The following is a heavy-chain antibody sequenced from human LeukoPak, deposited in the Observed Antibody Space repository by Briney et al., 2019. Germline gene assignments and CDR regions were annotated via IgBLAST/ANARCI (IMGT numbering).Heavy chain of an antibody. CDR2: IYYSGST. CDR3: ARGSMGSYYNANDAFDI. J-gene: IGHJ3*02. CDR1: GGSISSGGYY. V-gene: IGHV4-31*03. D-gene: IGHD3-10*01. Sequence: TTSQTLSLTCTVSGGSISSGGYYWSWIRQHPGKGLEWIGYIYYSGSTYYNPSLKSRVTISVDTSKNLFSLKLSSVTAADTAVYYCARGSMGSYYNANDAFDIWGQGTMVTVSS.